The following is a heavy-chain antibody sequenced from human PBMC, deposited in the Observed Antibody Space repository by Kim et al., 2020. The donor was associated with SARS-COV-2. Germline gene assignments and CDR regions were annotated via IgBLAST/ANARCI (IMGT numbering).Heavy chain of an antibody. CDR3: ARPYSSSYDYYYAMDV. CDR2: INAGKGNT. CDR1: GYNLTNYA. Sequence: ASVKVSCKASGYNLTNYAIHWVRQAPGQRLEWMGWINAGKGNTKNSQKFQGRVTFTRDTSASAAYMELSSLTSEDTAVYYCARPYSSSYDYYYAMDVWGQGTTVTVSS. V-gene: IGHV1-3*01. D-gene: IGHD6-13*01. J-gene: IGHJ6*02.